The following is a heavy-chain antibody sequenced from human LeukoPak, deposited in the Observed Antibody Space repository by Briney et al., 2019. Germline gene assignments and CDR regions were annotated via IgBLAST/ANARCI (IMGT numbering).Heavy chain of an antibody. J-gene: IGHJ4*02. CDR2: ISTSGST. CDR1: GGSISSYN. CDR3: ARVFLEWMFDY. D-gene: IGHD3-3*01. V-gene: IGHV4-4*07. Sequence: SETLSLTCTVSGGSISSYNWSWIRQSAGKGLEWIGRISTSGSTNYNPSLKSRVTMSVDTSKNQFSLKLNSVTAADTAMYYCARVFLEWMFDYWGQGTLVTVSS.